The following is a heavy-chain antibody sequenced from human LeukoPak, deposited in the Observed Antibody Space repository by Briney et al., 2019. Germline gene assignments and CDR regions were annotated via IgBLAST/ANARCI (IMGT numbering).Heavy chain of an antibody. CDR3: AKEPYSSGSSSWFVP. Sequence: GGSLRLSCAAAGFTFSSYAMSWVRQAPGKGREWVSAISGSGGSTYYADSVKGRFTISRDNSKNTLYLQMNSLRAEDTAVYYCAKEPYSSGSSSWFVPWGQGTLVTVSS. D-gene: IGHD6-19*01. J-gene: IGHJ5*02. CDR2: ISGSGGST. CDR1: GFTFSSYA. V-gene: IGHV3-23*01.